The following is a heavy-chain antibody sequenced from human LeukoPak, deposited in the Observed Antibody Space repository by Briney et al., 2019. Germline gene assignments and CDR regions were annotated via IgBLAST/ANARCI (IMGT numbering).Heavy chain of an antibody. CDR1: GFTFDDYA. CDR2: INWNGGST. CDR3: ATRSYNKGWSPFDN. Sequence: GGSLRLSCAASGFTFDDYAMNWVRQAPGKGLQWVSGINWNGGSTGYADSVKGRFTISRDNAKNSLHLQINSLRAEDTAFYYCATRSYNKGWSPFDNWGRGTLVTVSS. V-gene: IGHV3-20*04. D-gene: IGHD6-19*01. J-gene: IGHJ4*02.